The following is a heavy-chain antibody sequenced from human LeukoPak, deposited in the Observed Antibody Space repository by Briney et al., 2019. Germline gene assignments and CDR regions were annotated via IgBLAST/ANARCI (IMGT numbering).Heavy chain of an antibody. V-gene: IGHV3-23*01. CDR3: AKSVESAVTTNPYCAF. CDR2: ISGSGGCT. Sequence: GGSLRLSCAASGFTFSDYAMNWVRQAPGKGLKWVSVISGSGGCTYNADSVKGRFTISRDNSKNILHLQMNSLRAEDTAVYYCAKSVESAVTTNPYCAFWGQGALVTVSS. D-gene: IGHD4-17*01. J-gene: IGHJ4*02. CDR1: GFTFSDYA.